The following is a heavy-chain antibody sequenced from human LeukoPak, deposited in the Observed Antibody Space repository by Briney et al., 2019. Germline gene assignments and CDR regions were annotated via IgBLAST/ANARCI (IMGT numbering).Heavy chain of an antibody. Sequence: GGSLRLSCAASVFTFDNDAMAWVRQAPGKGLEWVSAISSNADHTFYADSVKGRFTISRDNSKNTLYLQMNSLRAEDTAVYYCAKDWGYGSGSPGYWGQGALVTVSS. CDR3: AKDWGYGSGSPGY. D-gene: IGHD3-10*01. CDR2: ISSNADHT. J-gene: IGHJ4*02. CDR1: VFTFDNDA. V-gene: IGHV3-23*01.